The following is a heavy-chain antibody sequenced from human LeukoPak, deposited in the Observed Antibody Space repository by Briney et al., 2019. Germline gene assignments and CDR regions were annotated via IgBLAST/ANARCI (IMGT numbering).Heavy chain of an antibody. CDR1: GFTFSNYA. V-gene: IGHV3-23*01. J-gene: IGHJ4*02. D-gene: IGHD3-10*01. CDR3: AKRISGSGGYFDY. Sequence: GGSLRLSWAASGFTFSNYAMSWVRQAPGKGLEWVSAISGSGGGTYYAGSVKGRFTISRDNSKNTLYLQMNSLRDEDTAVYYCAKRISGSGGYFDYWGQGTLVTVSS. CDR2: ISGSGGGT.